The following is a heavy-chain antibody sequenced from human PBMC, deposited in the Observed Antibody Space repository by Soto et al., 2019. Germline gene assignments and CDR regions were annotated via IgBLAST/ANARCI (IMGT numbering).Heavy chain of an antibody. CDR2: IIPILGIA. J-gene: IGHJ6*03. D-gene: IGHD2-21*02. V-gene: IGHV1-69*02. Sequence: SVKVSCKASGGTFSSYTISWVRQAPGQGLEWMGWIIPILGIANYAQKFQGRVTITADKSTCTAYMELSSLRSEDTAVYYCAGGRVTGSFYYYYMDVWGKGTTVTVSS. CDR3: AGGRVTGSFYYYYMDV. CDR1: GGTFSSYT.